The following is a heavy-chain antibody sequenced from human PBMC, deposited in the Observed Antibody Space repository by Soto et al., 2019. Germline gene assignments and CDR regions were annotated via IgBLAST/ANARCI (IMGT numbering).Heavy chain of an antibody. Sequence: SVKLSCKASGGTFSSYAISWVRQAPGQGLEWMGGIIPIFGTANYAQKFQGRVTITADESTSTAYMELSSLRSEDTAVYYCARDRYYYGYSDFHDAYAISSQGSMVTVSS. J-gene: IGHJ3*02. D-gene: IGHD3-10*01. CDR1: GGTFSSYA. CDR2: IIPIFGTA. CDR3: ARDRYYYGYSDFHDAYAI. V-gene: IGHV1-69*13.